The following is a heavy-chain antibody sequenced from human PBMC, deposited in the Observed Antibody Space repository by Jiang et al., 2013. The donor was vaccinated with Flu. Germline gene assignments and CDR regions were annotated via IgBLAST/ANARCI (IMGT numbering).Heavy chain of an antibody. CDR3: ASQWRVTYFDY. CDR2: VYHGGTT. CDR1: GWLQSAAVIG. D-gene: IGHD6-19*01. Sequence: GTLFLSCTVSGWLQSAAVIGGPGSASPPGKGLEWIGEVYHGGTTYYNPSLRGRVTLSVDKSKNEFSLTLNSVTAADTAVYYCASQWRVTYFDYWGQGTLVTVSS. J-gene: IGHJ4*02. V-gene: IGHV4-4*02.